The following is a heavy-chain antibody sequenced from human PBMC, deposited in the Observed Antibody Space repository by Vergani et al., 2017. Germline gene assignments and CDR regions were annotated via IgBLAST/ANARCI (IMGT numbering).Heavy chain of an antibody. D-gene: IGHD3-3*01. Sequence: EVQLLESGGGLVQPGGSLRLSCAASGFTFSSYAMSWVRQAPGKGLEWVSAISGSGGSTYYADSVKGRFTISRDNSKNTLYLQMNSLRAEDTAVYYCAKDSAFWSGYSVANYFDYWGQGTLVTVSS. CDR2: ISGSGGST. CDR1: GFTFSSYA. V-gene: IGHV3-23*01. CDR3: AKDSAFWSGYSVANYFDY. J-gene: IGHJ4*02.